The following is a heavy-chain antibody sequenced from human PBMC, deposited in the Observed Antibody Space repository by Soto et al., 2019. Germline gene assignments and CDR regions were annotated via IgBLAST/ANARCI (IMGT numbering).Heavy chain of an antibody. V-gene: IGHV1-3*01. CDR3: ARDYLAYYYGSGSSSELAY. Sequence: QVQLVQSGAEVKKPGASVKVSCKASGYTFTSYAMHWVRQAPGQRLEWMGWINAGNGNTKYSQKFQGRVTITRDTSASTAYMELSSLRSEDTAVYYCARDYLAYYYGSGSSSELAYWGQGTLVTVSS. CDR1: GYTFTSYA. CDR2: INAGNGNT. J-gene: IGHJ4*02. D-gene: IGHD3-10*01.